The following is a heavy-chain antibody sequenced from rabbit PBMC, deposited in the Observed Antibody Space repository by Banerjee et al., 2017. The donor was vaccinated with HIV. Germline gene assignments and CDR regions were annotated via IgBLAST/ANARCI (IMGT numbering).Heavy chain of an antibody. D-gene: IGHD4-2*01. Sequence: QQQLEESGGGLVKPEGSLTLTCTASGFNISSYSIGWVRQAPGKGLEWIACIYAGNATNTYYASWAKGRFTISKTSSTTVTLQMTSLTAADTATYFCARDPFYAASNLWGPGTLVTVS. V-gene: IGHV1S45*01. CDR2: IYAGNATNT. CDR3: ARDPFYAASNL. J-gene: IGHJ4*01. CDR1: GFNISSYS.